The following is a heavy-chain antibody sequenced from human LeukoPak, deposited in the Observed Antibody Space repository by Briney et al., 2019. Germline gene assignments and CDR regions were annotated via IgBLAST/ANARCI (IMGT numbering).Heavy chain of an antibody. Sequence: GGSLRLSCAASGFALSSYVMSWVRQAPGKGLEWVSTITVGGGTYYADSVKGRFTISRDNSKNTLFLQMNTLGAEDTALFYCAKSPAASYYFDYWGQGTLVTVSS. CDR3: AKSPAASYYFDY. CDR1: GFALSSYV. J-gene: IGHJ4*02. V-gene: IGHV3-23*01. D-gene: IGHD6-13*01. CDR2: ITVGGGT.